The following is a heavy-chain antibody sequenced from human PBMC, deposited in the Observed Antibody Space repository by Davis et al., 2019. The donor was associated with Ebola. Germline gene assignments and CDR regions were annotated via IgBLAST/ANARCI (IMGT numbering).Heavy chain of an antibody. Sequence: GGSLRLSCAASGFTFSSYSMNWVRQAPGKGLEWVSSISSSSSYIYYAASVKGRFTISRDNSKNSLYLQMNSLRAEDTALYYCAQEDIAAAVYYYYGMDVWGQGTTVTVSS. CDR3: AQEDIAAAVYYYYGMDV. CDR2: ISSSSSYI. CDR1: GFTFSSYS. D-gene: IGHD6-13*01. J-gene: IGHJ6*02. V-gene: IGHV3-21*01.